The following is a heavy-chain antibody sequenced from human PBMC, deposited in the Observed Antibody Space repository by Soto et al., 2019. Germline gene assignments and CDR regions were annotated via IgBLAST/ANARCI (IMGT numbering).Heavy chain of an antibody. CDR1: GGSFRGYY. V-gene: IGHV4-34*01. J-gene: IGHJ3*02. D-gene: IGHD3-10*01. CDR3: ARVWFPSAFDI. CDR2: INHSGST. Sequence: QMQLQQWGAGLLKPSETLSLTCAVYGGSFRGYYWSWIRQPPGKGLEWIGEINHSGSTNYNPSLKSRVTISIDTSRNQFSLRLSSVTAADTAVYYCARVWFPSAFDIWGQWTMVTVSS.